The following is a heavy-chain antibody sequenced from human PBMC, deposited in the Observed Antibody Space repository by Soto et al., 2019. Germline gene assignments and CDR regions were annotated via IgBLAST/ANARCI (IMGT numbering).Heavy chain of an antibody. Sequence: QVQLVESGGGVAQPGGSLRLSCAASGFSFGTYFMHWVRQAPGKGLEWVAVSWYDGSNEWYADSVKGRFPISRDNSKNTLYLQTTSLRAADTAVYYCAHPLWSSGCGEVFDCWGQGNLVTVSS. V-gene: IGHV3-33*01. CDR1: GFSFGTYF. J-gene: IGHJ4*02. CDR3: AHPLWSSGCGEVFDC. CDR2: SWYDGSNE. D-gene: IGHD3-16*01.